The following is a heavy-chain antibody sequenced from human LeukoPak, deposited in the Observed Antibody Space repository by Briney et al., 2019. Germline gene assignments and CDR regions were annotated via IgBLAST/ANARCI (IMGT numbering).Heavy chain of an antibody. Sequence: GASVKVSCKASGYTFTSYYMHWVRQAPGQGLEWMGIINPSGGSTSYAQKFQGRVTMTRDTSTSTVYMELSSLRSEDTAVYYCARLQARYCSSTSCYTGFDYWGQGTLVTVSS. CDR3: ARLQARYCSSTSCYTGFDY. V-gene: IGHV1-46*01. CDR2: INPSGGST. D-gene: IGHD2-2*02. J-gene: IGHJ4*02. CDR1: GYTFTSYY.